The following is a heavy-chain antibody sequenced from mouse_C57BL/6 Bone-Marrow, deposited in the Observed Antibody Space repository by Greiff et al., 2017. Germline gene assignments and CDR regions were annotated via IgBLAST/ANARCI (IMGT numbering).Heavy chain of an antibody. CDR2: ISSGGDYI. Sequence: GKLMESGEGLVKPGGSLKLSCAASGFTFSSYAMSWVRQTPEKRLEWVAYISSGGDYIYYADTVKGRFTISRDNARNTLYLQMSSLKSEDTAMYYCTRLGRYFDVWGTGTTVTVSS. CDR3: TRLGRYFDV. V-gene: IGHV5S21*01. CDR1: GFTFSSYA. D-gene: IGHD4-1*01. J-gene: IGHJ1*03.